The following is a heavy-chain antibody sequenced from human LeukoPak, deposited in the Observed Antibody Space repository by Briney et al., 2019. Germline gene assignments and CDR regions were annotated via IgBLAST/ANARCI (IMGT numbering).Heavy chain of an antibody. D-gene: IGHD3-22*01. CDR3: ARPDSSGWYFDL. CDR1: GGSISSYY. Sequence: PSETLSLTCTVSGGSISSYYWSWIRQPPGKGLEWIGYIYYSGSTNYNPSLKSRVTISVDTSKNQFSLKLSSVTAADTAVYYCARPDSSGWYFDLWGRGTLVTVSS. V-gene: IGHV4-59*01. J-gene: IGHJ2*01. CDR2: IYYSGST.